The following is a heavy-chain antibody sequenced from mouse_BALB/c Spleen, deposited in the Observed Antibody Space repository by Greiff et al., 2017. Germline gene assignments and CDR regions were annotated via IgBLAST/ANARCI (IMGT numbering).Heavy chain of an antibody. CDR2: IYPYNGGT. CDR1: GYTFTDYN. V-gene: IGHV1S29*02. J-gene: IGHJ3*01. Sequence: VQLQQSGPELVKPGASVKISCKASGYTFTDYNMHWVKQSHGKSLEWIGYIYPYNGGTGYNQKFKSKATLTVDNSSSTAYMELRSLTSEDSAVYYCASLYDGYPAWFAYWGQGTLVTVSA. D-gene: IGHD2-3*01. CDR3: ASLYDGYPAWFAY.